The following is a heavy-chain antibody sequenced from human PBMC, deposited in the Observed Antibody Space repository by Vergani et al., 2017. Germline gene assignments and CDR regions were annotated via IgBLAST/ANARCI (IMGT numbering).Heavy chain of an antibody. V-gene: IGHV4-59*01. D-gene: IGHD3-10*01. J-gene: IGHJ6*03. CDR1: GCSISRYY. CDR2: IYYSGST. Sequence: VQLQESGPGLVKPSETLSLTCTVSGCSISRYYWSWIRQPPGKGLEWIGYIYYSGSTNYNPSLKSRVTRSVYTSKNQFSLKLSSVPAADTAVYYCARATMSGFGELAFMDVWGKGTTVTVSS. CDR3: ARATMSGFGELAFMDV.